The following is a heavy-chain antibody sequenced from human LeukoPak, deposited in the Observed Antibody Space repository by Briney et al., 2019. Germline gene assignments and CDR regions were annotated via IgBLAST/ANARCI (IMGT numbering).Heavy chain of an antibody. CDR2: ISYDGSNK. CDR3: AKDRTPYCIAD. CDR1: GFTFSSYG. D-gene: IGHD2-15*01. V-gene: IGHV3-30*18. J-gene: IGHJ4*02. Sequence: PGGSLRLSCAAPGFTFSSYGMHWVRQAPGKGPERVAVISYDGSNKYYADSVKGRFTISRDNSKNTLYLQMNSLRAEDTAVYYCAKDRTPYCIADWGQGTLVTVSS.